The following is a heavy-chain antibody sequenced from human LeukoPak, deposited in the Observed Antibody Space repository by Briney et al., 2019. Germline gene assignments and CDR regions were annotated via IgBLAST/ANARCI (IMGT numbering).Heavy chain of an antibody. CDR2: LYPGDSDT. CDR1: GYSFTGYW. J-gene: IGHJ5*02. Sequence: GESLKISCNGSGYSFTGYWIGWVRQIPGKGRGWMGILYPGDSDTRYSPSFQGQVTISADKSISTAYLQWSSLKDSDTAMYYCARNREYSSSPAGYWFDPWGQGTLVTVSS. CDR3: ARNREYSSSPAGYWFDP. V-gene: IGHV5-51*01. D-gene: IGHD6-6*01.